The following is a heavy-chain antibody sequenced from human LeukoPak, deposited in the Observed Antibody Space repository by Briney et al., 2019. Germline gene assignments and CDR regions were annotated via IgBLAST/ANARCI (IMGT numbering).Heavy chain of an antibody. Sequence: PGGSLRLSCAASGFTFTNYAMSWVRQTPGKGLEWVSGISGNTGSTHYADSVKGRFTISRDDSKNTPYLQMNSLRAEDTAVYYCAKAYNSGWYYFDYWGQGTLVTVSS. J-gene: IGHJ4*02. CDR3: AKAYNSGWYYFDY. CDR2: ISGNTGST. V-gene: IGHV3-23*01. D-gene: IGHD6-19*01. CDR1: GFTFTNYA.